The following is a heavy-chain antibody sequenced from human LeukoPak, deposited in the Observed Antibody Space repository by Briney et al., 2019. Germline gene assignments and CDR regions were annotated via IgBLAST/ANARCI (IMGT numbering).Heavy chain of an antibody. V-gene: IGHV4-39*01. CDR1: GGSITNSPYS. Sequence: SETLSLTCTVSGGSITNSPYSWGWIRQPPGKGREWIGSGYYSRSAYDNPSLKSRVTIFVDTSKNQFFLRLSSVTAADTAVYFCARRDYCDDSGFDYWGQGTLVTVSS. CDR2: GYYSRSA. CDR3: ARRDYCDDSGFDY. D-gene: IGHD4-23*01. J-gene: IGHJ4*02.